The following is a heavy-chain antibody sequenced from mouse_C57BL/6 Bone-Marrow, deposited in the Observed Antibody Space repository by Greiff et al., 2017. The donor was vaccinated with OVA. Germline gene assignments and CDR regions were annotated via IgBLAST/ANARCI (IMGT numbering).Heavy chain of an antibody. CDR2: IDPEDGDT. J-gene: IGHJ4*01. CDR3: TTVCYYSGSSYRDYAMDY. Sequence: VQLKESGAELVRPGASVKLSCTASGFNIKDYYMHWVKQRPEQGLEWIGRIDPEDGDTEYAPKFQGKATMTADTSSNPAYLQLSSLTSEDTAVYYCTTVCYYSGSSYRDYAMDYWGQGTSVTVSS. V-gene: IGHV14-1*01. CDR1: GFNIKDYY. D-gene: IGHD1-1*01.